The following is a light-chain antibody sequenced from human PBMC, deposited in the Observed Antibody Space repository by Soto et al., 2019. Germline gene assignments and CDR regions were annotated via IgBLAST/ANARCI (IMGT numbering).Light chain of an antibody. Sequence: DIQITQSPATVSASVPETVTIPFRASQNINSWFAWYQQKPGSAPKVLIYDASSLESGVPSRLSGSRSETEFTLTIRSLKPDDFATYYCQQYDNYWTFGQGTKVDI. J-gene: IGKJ1*01. CDR1: QNINSW. V-gene: IGKV1-5*01. CDR2: DAS. CDR3: QQYDNYWT.